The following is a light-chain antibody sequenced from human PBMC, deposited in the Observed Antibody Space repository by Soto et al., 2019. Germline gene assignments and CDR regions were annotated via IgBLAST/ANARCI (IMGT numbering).Light chain of an antibody. CDR1: QSVRSY. Sequence: IVLTQSPATLSLSPGERATLSCRASQSVRSYLAWYQQKPGQAPRLLIYGASTRATGIPARFSGSGSGTEFTLTISSLQSEDFAVYYCQQYNNRPGTFGQGTKVEIK. V-gene: IGKV3-15*01. CDR3: QQYNNRPGT. J-gene: IGKJ1*01. CDR2: GAS.